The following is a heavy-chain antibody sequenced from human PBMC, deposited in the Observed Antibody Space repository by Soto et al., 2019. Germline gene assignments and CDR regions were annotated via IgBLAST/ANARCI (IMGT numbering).Heavy chain of an antibody. J-gene: IGHJ5*01. CDR1: GDSVSSKSAA. CDR3: TRALSGSYDS. D-gene: IGHD1-26*01. CDR2: TYYRSKWST. V-gene: IGHV6-1*01. Sequence: LSLTCAISGDSVSSKSAAWNWIRQSPSRGLEWLGRTYYRSKWSTDYAVSVRSRITINPDTSKNQFSLQLNSVTPEDTAVYYCTRALSGSYDSWGQGTLVTVSS.